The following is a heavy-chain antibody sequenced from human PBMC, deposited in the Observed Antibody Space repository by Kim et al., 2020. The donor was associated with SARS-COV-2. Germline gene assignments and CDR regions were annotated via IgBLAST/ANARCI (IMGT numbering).Heavy chain of an antibody. J-gene: IGHJ4*02. CDR3: VRDHVGGDCCLDD. D-gene: IGHD2-21*02. CDR1: GFTFSDYA. Sequence: GGSLRLSCAASGFTFSDYAMSCVRLAPGKGLEWVSSIVAGGASTYYVDSVKGRLTISRDDSKSSLYLQMTDLRVEDTAIYYCVRDHVGGDCCLDDWGQGTLVTVSS. V-gene: IGHV3-23*01. CDR2: IVAGGAST.